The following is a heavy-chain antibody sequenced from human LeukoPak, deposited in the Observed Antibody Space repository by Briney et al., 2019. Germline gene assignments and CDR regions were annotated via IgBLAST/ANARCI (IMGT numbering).Heavy chain of an antibody. D-gene: IGHD4-11*01. CDR1: GVTFSSYG. V-gene: IGHV3-33*05. CDR3: ARELAVTTSYYYYYGMDV. Sequence: GGSLRLSCAAPGVTFSSYGMHWVRQAPGKGLECVSVISYDGSYQYYADSVKGRFTISRDNAKNTLYLQMNSLRAEDTAVYYCARELAVTTSYYYYYGMDVWGQGTTVTVSS. CDR2: ISYDGSYQ. J-gene: IGHJ6*02.